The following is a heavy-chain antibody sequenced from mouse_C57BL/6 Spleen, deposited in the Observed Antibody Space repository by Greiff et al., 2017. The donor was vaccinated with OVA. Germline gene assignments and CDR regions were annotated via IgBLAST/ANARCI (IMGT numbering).Heavy chain of an antibody. D-gene: IGHD2-4*01. CDR1: GYAFSSSW. J-gene: IGHJ2*01. CDR2: IYPGDGDT. V-gene: IGHV1-82*01. CDR3: ARMGDYGIGY. Sequence: VQGVESGPELVKPGASVKISCKASGYAFSSSWMNWVKQRPGKGLEWIGRIYPGDGDTNYNGKFKGKATLTADKSSSTAYMQLSSLTSEDSAVYFCARMGDYGIGYWGQGTTLTVSS.